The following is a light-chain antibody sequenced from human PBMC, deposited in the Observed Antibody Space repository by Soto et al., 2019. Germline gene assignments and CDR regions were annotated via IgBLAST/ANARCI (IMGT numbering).Light chain of an antibody. J-gene: IGKJ2*01. CDR3: QQYNNWHPYT. CDR2: GAS. CDR1: QSVSSN. V-gene: IGKV3-15*01. Sequence: EIVMTQSPATLSVSPWEIATLSCRASQSVSSNLAWYQQRPGQAPRLLIYGASTRATGVAARFSGSGSGTELTLTISSLQSEDFAVYYCQQYNNWHPYTFGQGTKVDIK.